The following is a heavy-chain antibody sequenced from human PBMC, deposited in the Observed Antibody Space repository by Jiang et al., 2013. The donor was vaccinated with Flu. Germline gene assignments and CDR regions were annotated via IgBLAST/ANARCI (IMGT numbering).Heavy chain of an antibody. CDR3: ARGGYGDQNRFFDL. CDR2: FGSGGDS. J-gene: IGHJ2*01. V-gene: IGHV3-13*01. D-gene: IGHD4-17*01. CDR1: GFTFSRYD. Sequence: VQLLESGGGLVQPGGSLRLSCAASGFTFSRYDMHWVRQGTGKGLEWVAAFGSGGDSYYPGSVKGRFTISREDAKNSLYLQMNSLRAGDSAVYYCARGGYGDQNRFFDLWGRGTLVTVSS.